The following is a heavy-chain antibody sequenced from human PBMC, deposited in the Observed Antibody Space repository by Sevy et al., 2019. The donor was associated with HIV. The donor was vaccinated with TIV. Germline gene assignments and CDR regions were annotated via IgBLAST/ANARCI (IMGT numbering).Heavy chain of an antibody. D-gene: IGHD6-19*01. CDR3: ARDKEQWMVPQYFQH. CDR2: IKQDGSEK. Sequence: GGSLRLSCAASGFTFSSYWMSWVRQAPGKGLEWVANIKQDGSEKYYVDSVKGRFTISRDNAKNSLYLQMNSLRAEETAVYYCARDKEQWMVPQYFQHWGQGTLVTVSS. V-gene: IGHV3-7*01. J-gene: IGHJ1*01. CDR1: GFTFSSYW.